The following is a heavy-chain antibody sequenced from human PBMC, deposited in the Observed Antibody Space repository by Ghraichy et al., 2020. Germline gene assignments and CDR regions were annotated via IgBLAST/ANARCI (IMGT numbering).Heavy chain of an antibody. D-gene: IGHD3-9*01. Sequence: GGSLRLSCAASGFTFSSYAMSWVRQAPGKGLEWVSAISGSGGSTYYADSVKGRFTISRDNSKNTLYLQMNSLRAEDTAVYYCAKAHAPDYGGNENPLRYFDWLLDYYYYMDVWGKGTTVTVSS. CDR3: AKAHAPDYGGNENPLRYFDWLLDYYYYMDV. J-gene: IGHJ6*03. CDR2: ISGSGGST. CDR1: GFTFSSYA. V-gene: IGHV3-23*01.